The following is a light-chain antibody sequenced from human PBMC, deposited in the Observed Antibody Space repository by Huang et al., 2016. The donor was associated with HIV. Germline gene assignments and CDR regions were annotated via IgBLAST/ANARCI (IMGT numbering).Light chain of an antibody. V-gene: IGKV3-11*01. CDR3: QQRSNWPPT. J-gene: IGKJ4*01. Sequence: ETVLTQSPATLSLSPGERATISCRASQNIGNYLAWYQQNTGQTPRLLIYDTSNRATGVPARLSGSGSGTDFTLDISSLESEEFAVYYCQQRSNWPPTFGGGTKV. CDR2: DTS. CDR1: QNIGNY.